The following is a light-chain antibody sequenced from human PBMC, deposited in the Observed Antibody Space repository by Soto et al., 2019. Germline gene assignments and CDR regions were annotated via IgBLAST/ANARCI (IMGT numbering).Light chain of an antibody. J-gene: IGKJ5*01. CDR3: QQTYSASIT. V-gene: IGKV1-39*01. Sequence: IQMTQSPSSLSPSVGDRVIITCRASESVADYVNWYQQRPGKAPQLLISGTSFLHSGVPSRFSGGRSGTDYTLTISGLQPEDFATYYCQQTYSASITFGQGTRL. CDR2: GTS. CDR1: ESVADY.